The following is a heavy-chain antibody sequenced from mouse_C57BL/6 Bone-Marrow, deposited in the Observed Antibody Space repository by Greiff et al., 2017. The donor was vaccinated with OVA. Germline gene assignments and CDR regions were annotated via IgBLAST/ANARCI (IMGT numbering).Heavy chain of an antibody. Sequence: VQLKESGPVLVKPGASVKMSCKASGYTFTDYYMNWVKQSHGQSLEWIGVINPYNGGTSYNQKFKGKATLTVDKSSSTAYMELNSLTSEDSAVDYGARRRVIGGYFDVWGTGTTVTVSS. CDR1: GYTFTDYY. CDR3: ARRRVIGGYFDV. CDR2: INPYNGGT. V-gene: IGHV1-19*01. J-gene: IGHJ1*03. D-gene: IGHD1-1*01.